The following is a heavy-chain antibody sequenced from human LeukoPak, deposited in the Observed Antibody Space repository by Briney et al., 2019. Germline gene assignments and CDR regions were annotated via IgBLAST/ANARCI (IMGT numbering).Heavy chain of an antibody. CDR2: MNPDSGNT. D-gene: IGHD2-15*01. CDR3: ARRMVVAATYYYGMDV. CDR1: GYTFTSYD. V-gene: IGHV1-8*01. Sequence: ASVKVSCKASGYTFTSYDINWVRQATGQGLEWMGWMNPDSGNTGYAQKFQGRVTMTRNTSISTAYMELSSLRSEDTAVYYCARRMVVAATYYYGMDVWGQGTTVTVSS. J-gene: IGHJ6*02.